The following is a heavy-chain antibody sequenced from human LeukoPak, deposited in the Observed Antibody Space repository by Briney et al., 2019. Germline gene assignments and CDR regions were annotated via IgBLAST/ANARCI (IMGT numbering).Heavy chain of an antibody. J-gene: IGHJ4*02. V-gene: IGHV3-21*01. CDR2: ITSSSSYI. CDR1: GXTFSSYT. Sequence: GGSLRLSCAASGXTFSSYTMNWVRQAPGKGLEWVSSITSSSSYIYYVDSAKGRFTISRDNAKNSLFLQMNSLRAEDTAVYYCARVLSGTLTFDHWGQGTLVAVSS. D-gene: IGHD3-9*01. CDR3: ARVLSGTLTFDH.